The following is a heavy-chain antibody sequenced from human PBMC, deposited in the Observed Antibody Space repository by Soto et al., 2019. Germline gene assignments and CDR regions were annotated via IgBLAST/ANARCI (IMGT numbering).Heavy chain of an antibody. V-gene: IGHV3-73*02. CDR3: ARLAEWEYYDGMDV. Sequence: VQLVESGGGLVQPGGSLKLSCAVSGFTFSVSAIHWVRQASGKGLEWVGRIRSKADNYATAYGAAVKGRFSISRDDSKNTAYLQMSGLNTEDTAVYYCARLAEWEYYDGMDVWGQGTTVTVSS. D-gene: IGHD1-26*01. CDR1: GFTFSVSA. J-gene: IGHJ6*02. CDR2: IRSKADNYAT.